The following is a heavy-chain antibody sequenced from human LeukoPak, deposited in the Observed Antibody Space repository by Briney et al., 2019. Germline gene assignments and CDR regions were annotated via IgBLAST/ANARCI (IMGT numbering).Heavy chain of an antibody. V-gene: IGHV1-8*01. D-gene: IGHD3-9*01. J-gene: IGHJ3*02. CDR3: ARGETATNVLRYFDWLPYPRLSDAFEI. Sequence: ASVTVPCKASGYTFTSYDINWVRQATAQGLEGMGWMNPNSGNTGYAQKFERRDTMTRNTSISAAYVDLSSVRSEHTAVYYCARGETATNVLRYFDWLPYPRLSDAFEIWGEGTMVTVSS. CDR2: MNPNSGNT. CDR1: GYTFTSYD.